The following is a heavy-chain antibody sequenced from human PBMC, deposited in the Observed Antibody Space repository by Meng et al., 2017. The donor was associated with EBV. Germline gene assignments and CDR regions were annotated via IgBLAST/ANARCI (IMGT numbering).Heavy chain of an antibody. V-gene: IGHV1-69*17. CDR3: VRDLWLRIGECV. CDR1: GDNFNNFG. D-gene: IGHD5-12*01. CDR2: ITPVFGIA. J-gene: IGHJ4*02. Sequence: LVQSGAEVETPWSSVKVSCKVSGDNFNNFGISWVRQAPGQGLEWMGDITPVFGIANYAESFQGRVTISADTSTRTAYMDLSSLRSDDTAVYYCVRDLWLRIGECVWGQGTLVTVSS.